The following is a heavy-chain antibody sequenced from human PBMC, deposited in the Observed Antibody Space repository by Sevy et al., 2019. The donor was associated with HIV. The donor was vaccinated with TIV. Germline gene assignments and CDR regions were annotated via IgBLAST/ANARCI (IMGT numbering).Heavy chain of an antibody. J-gene: IGHJ4*02. D-gene: IGHD6-13*01. Sequence: GGSLRLSCAASGLTFDTYGMHWVRQTPGKGLEWVAVISSDGNTKYYGDSVKCRFTVSSDNSKSILYLQMNSLRAEDTAIYFCAKDSGYTINWYPGFWGQGTLVTVSS. CDR3: AKDSGYTINWYPGF. V-gene: IGHV3-30*18. CDR1: GLTFDTYG. CDR2: ISSDGNTK.